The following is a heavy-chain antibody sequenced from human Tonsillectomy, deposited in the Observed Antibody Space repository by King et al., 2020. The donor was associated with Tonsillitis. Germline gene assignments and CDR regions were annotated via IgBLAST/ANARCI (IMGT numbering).Heavy chain of an antibody. Sequence: EVQLVESGGGLVQPGGSLRLSCAVSGLTFSSYWMSWVRQAPGKGLEWVANINQNGGEKYYVDSVKGRFTTSRDNAKNSLYLQMNSLRADDTAVYYCARDVTFGGKYWGPGTLVTVSS. CDR3: ARDVTFGGKY. J-gene: IGHJ4*02. CDR1: GLTFSSYW. CDR2: INQNGGEK. D-gene: IGHD4-23*01. V-gene: IGHV3-7*03.